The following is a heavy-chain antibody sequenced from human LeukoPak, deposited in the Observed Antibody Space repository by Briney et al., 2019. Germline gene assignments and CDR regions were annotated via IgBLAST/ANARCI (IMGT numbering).Heavy chain of an antibody. J-gene: IGHJ6*03. D-gene: IGHD7-27*01. V-gene: IGHV4-34*01. CDR3: ARGPLGMGYYYYYYMDV. CDR2: INHSGST. Sequence: SETLSLTCAVYGGSFSGYYWSWIRQPPGKGLEWIGEINHSGSTNYNPSLKSRVTISVDTSKNQFSLKLSSVTVADTAVYYCARGPLGMGYYYYYYMDVWGKGTTVTVSS. CDR1: GGSFSGYY.